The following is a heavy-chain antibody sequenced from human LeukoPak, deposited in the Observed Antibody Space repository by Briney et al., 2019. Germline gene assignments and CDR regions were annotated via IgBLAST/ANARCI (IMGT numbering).Heavy chain of an antibody. CDR3: AKRVHTSSWYAAFDH. CDR2: ISGNGVST. CDR1: GFTFSNYA. V-gene: IGHV3-23*01. J-gene: IGHJ4*02. Sequence: PGGSLGLSCVVSGFTFSNYAMNWVRQAPGKGLEWVSGISGNGVSTYYADSVKGRFSISRGNSKNTLYLQMNSLRAEDTAVYYCAKRVHTSSWYAAFDHWGQGTLVTVSS. D-gene: IGHD6-13*01.